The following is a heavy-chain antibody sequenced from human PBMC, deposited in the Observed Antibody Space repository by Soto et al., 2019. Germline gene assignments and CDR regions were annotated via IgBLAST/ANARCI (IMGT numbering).Heavy chain of an antibody. CDR1: GFSFRDYY. CDR3: SKAQSYYDPSAGFDM. CDR2: VSSGSTYT. J-gene: IGHJ3*02. V-gene: IGHV3-11*03. D-gene: IGHD3-22*01. Sequence: GSLRLSCVASGFSFRDYYMIWIRQAPGKGLEWVSYVSSGSTYTNYAESVKGRFTISRDDAKNSLFLQMNSLRIEDTAVYYCSKAQSYYDPSAGFDMWGQGTMVTASS.